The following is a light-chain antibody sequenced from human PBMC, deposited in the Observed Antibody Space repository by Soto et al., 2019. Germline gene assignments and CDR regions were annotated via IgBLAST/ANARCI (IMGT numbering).Light chain of an antibody. CDR2: WAS. V-gene: IGKV4-1*01. J-gene: IGKJ2*01. CDR1: QSVLYSSNNKNY. CDR3: QQYESTPPT. Sequence: DIVMTQSPDSLAVSLGERATINCKSSQSVLYSSNNKNYLAWYQQRPGQPPKLLIYWASTRESGVPDRFSGRGSGTDFTLTITSLQDEDVAVYYCQQYESTPPTFGQGTKLEIK.